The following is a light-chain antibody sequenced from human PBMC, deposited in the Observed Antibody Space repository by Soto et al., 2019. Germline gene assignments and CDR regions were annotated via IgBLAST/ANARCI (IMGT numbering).Light chain of an antibody. CDR1: QSVSSW. CDR2: RAS. CDR3: QQYNSYPRT. V-gene: IGKV1-5*03. J-gene: IGKJ1*01. Sequence: DLQMTQSPSTLSASVGDRVTITCRASQSVSSWLAWYQQRPGKPPKLLIYRASTLESGVPSRFSGSGSGTEFTLTISSLQPDDIGDYYCQQYNSYPRTFGQGTTVEVK.